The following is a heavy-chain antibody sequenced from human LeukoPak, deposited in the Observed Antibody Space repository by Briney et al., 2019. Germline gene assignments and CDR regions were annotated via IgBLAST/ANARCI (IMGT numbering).Heavy chain of an antibody. V-gene: IGHV3-7*03. CDR1: GSTFSNYW. Sequence: PGGSLRLSCAASGSTFSNYWMSWVRQAPGKGLEWVANIKQDGSEKYYVDSVKGRFTISRDNAKNSLYLQMNSLRAEDTAVYYCARSGYYDSLGPYYFDYWGQGTLVTVSS. CDR2: IKQDGSEK. D-gene: IGHD3-22*01. CDR3: ARSGYYDSLGPYYFDY. J-gene: IGHJ4*02.